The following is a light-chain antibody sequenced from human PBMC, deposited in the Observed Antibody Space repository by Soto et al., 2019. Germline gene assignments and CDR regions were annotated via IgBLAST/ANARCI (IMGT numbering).Light chain of an antibody. CDR3: SSYASRSTRYV. Sequence: QSVLTQPASVSGSPGQSITISCTGTSSDVGGYNFVSWYQQHPGKAPKLMIYEVSNRPSGVPDRFSGSKSGSTASLTISGLQAEDEADYYCSSYASRSTRYVFGTGT. CDR1: SSDVGGYNF. V-gene: IGLV2-14*01. J-gene: IGLJ1*01. CDR2: EVS.